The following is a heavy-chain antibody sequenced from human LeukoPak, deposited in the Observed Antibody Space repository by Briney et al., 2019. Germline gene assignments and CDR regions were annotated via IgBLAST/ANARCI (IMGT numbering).Heavy chain of an antibody. J-gene: IGHJ4*02. CDR3: ARDLEGETNYYFDY. V-gene: IGHV3-30*04. CDR2: ISYDGSNK. D-gene: IGHD2-8*01. Sequence: GGSLRLSCAASGFTFSSYAMHWFRQAPGKGLEWVAVISYDGSNKYYADSVKGRFTISRNNSKNTLYLQMNSLRAEDTAVYYCARDLEGETNYYFDYWGQGTLVTVSS. CDR1: GFTFSSYA.